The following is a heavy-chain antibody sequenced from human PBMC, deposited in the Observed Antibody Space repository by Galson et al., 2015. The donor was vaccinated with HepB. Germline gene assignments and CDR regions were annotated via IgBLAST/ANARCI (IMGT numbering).Heavy chain of an antibody. CDR1: GFTFDDYT. Sequence: SLRLSCAASGFTFDDYTMHWVRQAPGKGLEWVSLISWGGGSTYYADSVKGRFTISRDNSKNSLYLQMNSLRTEDTALYYCAKDMAGGDYGMDVWGQGTTVTVSS. CDR2: ISWGGGST. D-gene: IGHD6-19*01. J-gene: IGHJ6*02. V-gene: IGHV3-43*01. CDR3: AKDMAGGDYGMDV.